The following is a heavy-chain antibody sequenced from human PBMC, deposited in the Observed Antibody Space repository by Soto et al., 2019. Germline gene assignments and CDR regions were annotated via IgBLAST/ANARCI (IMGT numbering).Heavy chain of an antibody. V-gene: IGHV3-23*01. CDR1: GFTFSNYA. CDR2: LSPSGAGT. J-gene: IGHJ4*02. CDR3: AKSKRMTMVRGIIIFDF. Sequence: GGSLRLSCAASGFTFSNYAMSWVRQAPGKGPEWVSSLSPSGAGTHYADSVKGRFTISRDNSKSALYLQMNSLRPEDTAIYYCAKSKRMTMVRGIIIFDFWGQGTLVTVSS. D-gene: IGHD3-10*01.